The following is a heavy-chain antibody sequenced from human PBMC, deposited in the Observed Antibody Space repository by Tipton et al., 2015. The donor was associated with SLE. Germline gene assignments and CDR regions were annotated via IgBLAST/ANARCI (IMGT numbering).Heavy chain of an antibody. D-gene: IGHD3-3*01. CDR1: GFTFDDYA. CDR2: ISWDGGYT. V-gene: IGHV3-43D*03. J-gene: IGHJ6*02. Sequence: SLRLSCAASGFTFDDYAMYWVRQGPGKGLEWVSLISWDGGYTYYADSVKGRFTISRDNSKNSLYLQMNSLRAEDTALYYCARDITFGVGTNYMDVWGQGTTVTVSS. CDR3: ARDITFGVGTNYMDV.